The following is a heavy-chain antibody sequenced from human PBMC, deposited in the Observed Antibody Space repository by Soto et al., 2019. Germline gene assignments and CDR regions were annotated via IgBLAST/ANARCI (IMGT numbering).Heavy chain of an antibody. V-gene: IGHV3-53*02. CDR1: GFTVSSNY. CDR3: ARGRRPTDFDY. Sequence: EVQLVETGGGLIQPGGSLRLSCAASGFTVSSNYMSWVRQAPGKGLEWVSVIYSGGSTYYADSVKGRFTISRDNSKNTLYLQMTSLRAEDPAVYYCARGRRPTDFDYWGQGTLVTVSS. J-gene: IGHJ4*02. CDR2: IYSGGST.